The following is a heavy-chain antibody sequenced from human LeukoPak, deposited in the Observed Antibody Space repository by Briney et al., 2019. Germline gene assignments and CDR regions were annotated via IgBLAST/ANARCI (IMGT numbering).Heavy chain of an antibody. J-gene: IGHJ4*02. CDR3: ASLGGSGTSPFDY. D-gene: IGHD3-16*01. V-gene: IGHV3-53*01. Sequence: GGSLRLSCAASGFTVSSNYMSWVRQAPGKGLEWVSVIYSGGSTYYADSVKGRLTISRDNSKNMLYLQMNSLRAEDTAVYYCASLGGSGTSPFDYWGQGTLVTVSS. CDR1: GFTVSSNY. CDR2: IYSGGST.